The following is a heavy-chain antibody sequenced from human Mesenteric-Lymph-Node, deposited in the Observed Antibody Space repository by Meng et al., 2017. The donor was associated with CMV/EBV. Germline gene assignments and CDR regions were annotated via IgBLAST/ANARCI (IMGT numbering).Heavy chain of an antibody. CDR3: AREPLI. CDR1: GGSIRTGSYY. J-gene: IGHJ4*02. D-gene: IGHD3-16*01. Sequence: LSLPCTVSGGSIRTGSYYWSWIRQHPGKGLEWIGYIYSSGSTYYNPSLKSRLAMSVDTSKNQFSLRLSSVTAADTAVYYCAREPLIWGQGTLVTVSS. CDR2: IYSSGST. V-gene: IGHV4-31*03.